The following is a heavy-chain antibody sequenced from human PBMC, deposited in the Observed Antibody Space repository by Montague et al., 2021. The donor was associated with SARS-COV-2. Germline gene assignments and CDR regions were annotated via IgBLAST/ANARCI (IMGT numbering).Heavy chain of an antibody. Sequence: TRSLTCTVSGDSMTSSSHFWTWIRQPAGKGLEWIGHIQSTGTSNFNPSLRDRITLSIDTSRNQFSLELRSVTAADTAIYYCARDTPESWRISPGLAGLFATVVHSASGMDAWGRGTTVIVS. J-gene: IGHJ6*02. CDR2: IQSTGTS. V-gene: IGHV4-61*09. CDR1: GDSMTSSSHF. CDR3: ARDTPESWRISPGLAGLFATVVHSASGMDA. D-gene: IGHD2-15*01.